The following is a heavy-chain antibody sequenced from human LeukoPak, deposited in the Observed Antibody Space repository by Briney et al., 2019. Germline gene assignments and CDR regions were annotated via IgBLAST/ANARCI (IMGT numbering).Heavy chain of an antibody. CDR2: IYYSGST. Sequence: SETLSLTCTVSGGSISSYYWNWIRQPPGKGLEWIGSIYYSGSTYYNPSLKSRVTISVDTSKNQFSLKLSSVTAADTAVYYCASRVSWGYYFDYWGQGTLVTVSS. D-gene: IGHD7-27*01. CDR3: ASRVSWGYYFDY. V-gene: IGHV4-59*12. J-gene: IGHJ4*02. CDR1: GGSISSYY.